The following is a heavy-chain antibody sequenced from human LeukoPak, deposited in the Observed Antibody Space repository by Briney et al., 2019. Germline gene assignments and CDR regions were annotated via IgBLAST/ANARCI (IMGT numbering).Heavy chain of an antibody. D-gene: IGHD6-19*01. CDR3: ARDPGIAVADADY. J-gene: IGHJ4*02. CDR1: GGSFSGYY. CDR2: INHSGST. V-gene: IGHV4-34*01. Sequence: SETLSLSCAVYGGSFSGYYWSWIRQPPGKGLEWIGEINHSGSTNYNPSLKSRVTISVDKSKNQFSLKLSSVTAADTAVYYCARDPGIAVADADYWGQGTLVTVSS.